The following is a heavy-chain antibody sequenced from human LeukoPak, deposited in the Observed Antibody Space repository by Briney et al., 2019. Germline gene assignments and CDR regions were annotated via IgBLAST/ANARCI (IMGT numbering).Heavy chain of an antibody. V-gene: IGHV1-8*01. CDR3: ARGLLTIRSRYCYMDV. CDR2: MNPNSGNT. D-gene: IGHD3-3*01. CDR1: GYTFTSYD. Sequence: ASVKVSCKASGYTFTSYDINWVRQATGQGLEWMGWMNPNSGNTGYAQKFQGRVTMTRNTSISTAYMELSSLRSEDTAVYYCARGLLTIRSRYCYMDVWGKGTTVTVSS. J-gene: IGHJ6*03.